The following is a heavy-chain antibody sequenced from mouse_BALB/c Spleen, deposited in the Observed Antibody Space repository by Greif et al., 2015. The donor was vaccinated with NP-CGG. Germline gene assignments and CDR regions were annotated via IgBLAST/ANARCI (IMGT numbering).Heavy chain of an antibody. CDR1: GFSLTSYG. CDR2: IWAGGST. D-gene: IGHD4-1*01. J-gene: IGHJ4*01. V-gene: IGHV2-9*02. CDR3: ARDRWALGAMDY. Sequence: VKVEESGPGLVAPSQSLSITCTVSGFSLTSYGVHWVRQPPGKGLEWLGVIWAGGSTNYNSALMSRLSISKDNSKSXVFIKMNSLQTDDTAMYYCARDRWALGAMDYWGQGTSVTVSS.